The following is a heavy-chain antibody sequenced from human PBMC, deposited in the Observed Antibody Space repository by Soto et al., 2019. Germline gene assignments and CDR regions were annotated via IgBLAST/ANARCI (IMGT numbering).Heavy chain of an antibody. V-gene: IGHV3-9*01. D-gene: IGHD3-9*01. CDR1: GFTFDDYA. CDR2: ISWNSGSI. CDR3: AKDGYVILTGFYDDY. J-gene: IGHJ4*02. Sequence: PGGSLRLSCAASGFTFDDYAMHWVRQAPGKGLEWVSGISWNSGSIGYADSVKGRFTISRDNAKNSLYLQMNSLRAEDTALYYCAKDGYVILTGFYDDYWGQGTLFTVSS.